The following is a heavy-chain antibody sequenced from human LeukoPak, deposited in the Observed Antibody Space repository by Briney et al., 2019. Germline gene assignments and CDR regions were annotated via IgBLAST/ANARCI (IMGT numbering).Heavy chain of an antibody. J-gene: IGHJ4*02. CDR3: VKDSAPYSNGWGFDY. CDR2: ISSSGGST. CDR1: GFTFSSYA. V-gene: IGHV3-64D*09. D-gene: IGHD6-19*01. Sequence: GGSLRLSCSASGFTFSSYAMHWVRQAPGKGLEYVSAISSSGGSTYDADSVKGRFTISRDNSNNTLYLQMSGLRAEDTAVYYCVKDSAPYSNGWGFDYWGQGTLVTVSS.